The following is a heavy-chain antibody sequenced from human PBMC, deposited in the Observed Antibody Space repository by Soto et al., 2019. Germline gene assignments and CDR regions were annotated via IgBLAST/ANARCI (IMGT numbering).Heavy chain of an antibody. CDR1: GGSVSGYY. D-gene: IGHD2-21*02. J-gene: IGHJ4*02. V-gene: IGHV4-34*01. Sequence: QVQLQQWGAGLLKPSETLSLTCAVYGGSVSGYYWSWIRQPPGKGLEWIGEINHSGSTNYNPSLRTRVTVSVDTSRNQFSLKLSPVTAADTAVYYCARLVVTANATPPPIDYWGQGTLVTVSS. CDR2: INHSGST. CDR3: ARLVVTANATPPPIDY.